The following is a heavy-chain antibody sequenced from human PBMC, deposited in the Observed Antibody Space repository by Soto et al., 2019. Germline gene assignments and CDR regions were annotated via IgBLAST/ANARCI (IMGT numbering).Heavy chain of an antibody. CDR2: MNPNSGNT. CDR3: ARDQWLVDYYGMDV. CDR1: GYTFTSYD. Sequence: WASVNVSCKASGYTFTSYDINWVRQATGQGLEWMGWMNPNSGNTGYAQKFQGRVTMTRNTSISTAYMELSSLRSEDTAVYYCARDQWLVDYYGMDVWGQGTTVTVS. D-gene: IGHD6-19*01. J-gene: IGHJ6*02. V-gene: IGHV1-8*01.